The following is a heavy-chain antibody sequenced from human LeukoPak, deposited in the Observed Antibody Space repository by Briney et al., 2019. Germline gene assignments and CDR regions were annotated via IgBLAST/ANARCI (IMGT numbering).Heavy chain of an antibody. J-gene: IGHJ6*02. Sequence: SETLSLTCTVSGGSISSYYWSWIWQPPGKGLEWIGYIYYSGSTNYNPSLKSRVTISVDTSKNQFSLKLSSVTAADTAVYYCARDNWNYGSSMDVWGQGTTVTVSS. CDR1: GGSISSYY. V-gene: IGHV4-59*01. D-gene: IGHD1-7*01. CDR3: ARDNWNYGSSMDV. CDR2: IYYSGST.